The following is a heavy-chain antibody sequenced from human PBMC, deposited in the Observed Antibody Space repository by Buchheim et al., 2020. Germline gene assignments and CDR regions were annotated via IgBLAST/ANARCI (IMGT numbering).Heavy chain of an antibody. V-gene: IGHV3-15*07. CDR3: TTERGYSSGPYYYYGMDV. J-gene: IGHJ6*02. Sequence: EVQLVESGGGLVKPGGSLRLSCAASGFTFSNAWMNWVRQAPGPGLEWVGRIKSKTDGGTTDYAAPVKGRFTISRDDSKNTLYLQMNSLKTEDTAVYYCTTERGYSSGPYYYYGMDVWGQGTT. D-gene: IGHD6-19*01. CDR1: GFTFSNAW. CDR2: IKSKTDGGTT.